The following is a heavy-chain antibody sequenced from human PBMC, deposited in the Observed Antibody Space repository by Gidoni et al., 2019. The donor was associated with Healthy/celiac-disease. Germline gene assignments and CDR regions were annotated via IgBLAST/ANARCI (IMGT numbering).Heavy chain of an antibody. J-gene: IGHJ4*02. CDR2: IWYDGSNK. CDR1: SSYG. D-gene: IGHD3-22*01. Sequence: SSYGMHWVRQAPGKGLEWVAVIWYDGSNKYYADSVKGRFTISRDNSKNTLYLQMNSLRAEDTAVYYCARGLYDSSGYEYYFDYWGQGTLVTVSS. V-gene: IGHV3-33*01. CDR3: ARGLYDSSGYEYYFDY.